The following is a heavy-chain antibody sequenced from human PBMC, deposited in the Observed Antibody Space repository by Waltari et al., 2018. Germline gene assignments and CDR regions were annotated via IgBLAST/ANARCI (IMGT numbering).Heavy chain of an antibody. Sequence: EVQLVESGGGLVQPGGSLRLSCPASGFTASSTFMSWVRQAPGKGLEWVSVIYIGGSGYYADSVKGRFTISRDNSKNTVYLQMNSLRAEDTAVYYCARDTSGTKGAFDYWGQGTLVTVSS. CDR2: IYIGGSG. J-gene: IGHJ4*02. CDR3: ARDTSGTKGAFDY. CDR1: GFTASSTF. V-gene: IGHV3-66*01. D-gene: IGHD3-10*01.